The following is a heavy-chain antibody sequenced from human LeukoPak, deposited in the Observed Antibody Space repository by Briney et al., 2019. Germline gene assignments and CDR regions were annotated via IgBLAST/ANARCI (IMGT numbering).Heavy chain of an antibody. CDR3: ATVALIAVAGYDY. D-gene: IGHD6-19*01. Sequence: ASVKVSCKASGYTFTSYYMHWVRQAPGQGLEWMGIINPSGGSTSYAQKFQGRVTMTEDTSTDTAYMELSSLRSEDTAVYYCATVALIAVAGYDYWGQGTLVTVSS. CDR2: INPSGGST. V-gene: IGHV1-46*01. J-gene: IGHJ4*02. CDR1: GYTFTSYY.